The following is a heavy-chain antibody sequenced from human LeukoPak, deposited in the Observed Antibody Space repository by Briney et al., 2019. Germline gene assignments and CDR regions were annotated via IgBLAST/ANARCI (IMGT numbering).Heavy chain of an antibody. CDR2: IKQDGSEK. D-gene: IGHD1-26*01. J-gene: IGHJ4*01. V-gene: IGHV3-7*03. CDR1: GFTFSSYW. Sequence: GGSLRLSCAASGFTFSSYWMSWVRQAPGKGLEWVANIKQDGSEKYYVDSVKGRFTISRDNARNSLYLQMNSLRAEDTAVYYCARNPTGENFDYWGQGTLVTVSS. CDR3: ARNPTGENFDY.